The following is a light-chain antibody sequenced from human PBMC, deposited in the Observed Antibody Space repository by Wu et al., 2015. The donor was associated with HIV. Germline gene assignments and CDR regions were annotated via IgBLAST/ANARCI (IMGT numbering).Light chain of an antibody. CDR1: QNINSW. CDR3: QQYDSYPYT. V-gene: IGKV1-5*03. J-gene: IGKJ2*01. Sequence: DIQMTQSPSTLSGSVGDTVTITCRASQNINSWLAWYQQKPGTAPKLLIFKASVLEIGVPSRFSGSGSGTDFTLTISSLQPDDFATHFCQQYDSYPYTFGQGTNLEIK. CDR2: KAS.